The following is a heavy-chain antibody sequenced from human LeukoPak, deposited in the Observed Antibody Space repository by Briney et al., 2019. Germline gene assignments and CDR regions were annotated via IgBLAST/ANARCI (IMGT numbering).Heavy chain of an antibody. V-gene: IGHV3-11*05. Sequence: GGSLRLSCAAPGFTFSDYYMSWIRQAPGKGLEWVSYISSSSSYTNYADSVKGRFTISRDNAKNSLYLQMNSLRAEDTAVYYCARGQSAVAGRDYWGQGTLVTVSS. D-gene: IGHD6-19*01. CDR2: ISSSSSYT. CDR1: GFTFSDYY. J-gene: IGHJ4*02. CDR3: ARGQSAVAGRDY.